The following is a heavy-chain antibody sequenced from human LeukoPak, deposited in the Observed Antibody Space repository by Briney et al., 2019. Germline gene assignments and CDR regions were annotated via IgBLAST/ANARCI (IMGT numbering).Heavy chain of an antibody. CDR2: INTNSGNP. V-gene: IGHV7-4-1*02. D-gene: IGHD6-13*01. Sequence: GASVKVSCKASGGTFSSYAISWVRQAPGQGLEGVGWINTNSGNPTYAQGFPGRFVFSLDTSVSTAYLQISSLKAEDTAVYYCARRRIAAAGYYFDYWGQGTLVPVSS. CDR1: GGTFSSYA. CDR3: ARRRIAAAGYYFDY. J-gene: IGHJ4*02.